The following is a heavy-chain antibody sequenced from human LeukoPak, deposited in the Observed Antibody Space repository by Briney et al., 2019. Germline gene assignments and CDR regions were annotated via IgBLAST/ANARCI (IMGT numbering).Heavy chain of an antibody. J-gene: IGHJ4*02. Sequence: QPGGSLRLSCAASGFIFSGYGIHWIRQAPGKWLEWVAFIRYDGSNTYYADSVKGRFTISKDNSKNTLYLQMNSMRGEDTAVYYCATGLYGSGPGGIDYWGQGALFTVSS. CDR3: ATGLYGSGPGGIDY. CDR2: IRYDGSNT. CDR1: GFIFSGYG. V-gene: IGHV3-30*02. D-gene: IGHD3-10*01.